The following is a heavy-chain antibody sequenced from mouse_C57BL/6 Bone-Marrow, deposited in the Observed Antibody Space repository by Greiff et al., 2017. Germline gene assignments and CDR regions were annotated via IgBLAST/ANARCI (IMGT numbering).Heavy chain of an antibody. D-gene: IGHD1-1*01. CDR1: GYTFTSYG. J-gene: IGHJ2*01. CDR2: IYPRSGNT. V-gene: IGHV1-81*01. CDR3: ARGLITTVVARAY. Sequence: VQLQQSGADLARPGASVKLSCKASGYTFTSYGISWVKQRTGQGLEWIGAIYPRSGNTYYNEKFKGKATLTADNSSSTAYMELRSLTSEDSAVDFCARGLITTVVARAYWGQGTTLTVSS.